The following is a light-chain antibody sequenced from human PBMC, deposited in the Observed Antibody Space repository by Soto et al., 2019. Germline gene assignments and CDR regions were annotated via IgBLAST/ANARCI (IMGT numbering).Light chain of an antibody. J-gene: IGKJ3*01. Sequence: MVMTQSPATLSVSPGERATLSCRASQSVSTKLAWYQQKPGQAPSLLIYGASTRDTGLPARFSGSGAGTDFALTISSLQSEDFAVYYCQQYNNYPYTFGPGTGVHIK. CDR3: QQYNNYPYT. CDR2: GAS. V-gene: IGKV3D-15*01. CDR1: QSVSTK.